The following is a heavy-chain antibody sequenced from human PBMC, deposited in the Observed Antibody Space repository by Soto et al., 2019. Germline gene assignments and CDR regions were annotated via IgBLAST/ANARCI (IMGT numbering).Heavy chain of an antibody. CDR1: GFTFSSYA. Sequence: EVQLLESGGGSVQPGGSLRLSCAASGFTFSSYAMSWVRQAPGKGLEWVSAISGSGGSTYYADSVKGRFTISRDNSKNTLYLQMNSLRAEDTAVYYCATSLDIAARPSYWGQGTLVTVSS. CDR2: ISGSGGST. V-gene: IGHV3-23*01. CDR3: ATSLDIAARPSY. D-gene: IGHD6-6*01. J-gene: IGHJ4*02.